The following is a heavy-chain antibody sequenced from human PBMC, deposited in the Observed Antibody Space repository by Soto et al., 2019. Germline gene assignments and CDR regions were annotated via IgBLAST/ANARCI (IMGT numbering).Heavy chain of an antibody. CDR2: INPATGAA. D-gene: IGHD3-3*01. CDR3: ARGGGVGVAGSAAFDM. Sequence: QLHLVQSGAVVKKPGASVTVSCSASGYPVTAYYMHWVRQAPGRGLEWMGGINPATGAAKYTQTFQGRVTMPRDTSTRTVFMELGGLTSEDTAVFYWARGGGVGVAGSAAFDMWGQGTLVTVSS. V-gene: IGHV1-2*02. CDR1: GYPVTAYY. J-gene: IGHJ3*02.